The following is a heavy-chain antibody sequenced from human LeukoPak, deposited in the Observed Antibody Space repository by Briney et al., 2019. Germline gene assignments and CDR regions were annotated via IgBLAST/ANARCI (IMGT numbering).Heavy chain of an antibody. J-gene: IGHJ4*02. Sequence: GGSLRLSCAASGFTFSSYWMSWVRQAPGKGLEWVANIKKDGSEKYYVDSVKGRFTISRDNAKNSLYLQMNSLRAEDTAVYYCARRLRGYSYGFDYWGQGTLVTVSS. D-gene: IGHD5-18*01. CDR3: ARRLRGYSYGFDY. V-gene: IGHV3-7*01. CDR2: IKKDGSEK. CDR1: GFTFSSYW.